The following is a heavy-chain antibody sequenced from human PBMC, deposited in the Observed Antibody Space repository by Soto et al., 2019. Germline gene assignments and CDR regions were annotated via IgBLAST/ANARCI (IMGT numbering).Heavy chain of an antibody. J-gene: IGHJ4*02. CDR2: ISSTSDTI. V-gene: IGHV3-48*01. CDR1: GITFSTYK. CDR3: PAGKAPGDGY. Sequence: EVQLVESGGGLVQPGGSLRLSCVASGITFSTYKMNWVRQAPGKGLEWVSYISSTSDTIYYADSVKGRFTISRDNAKISLYLQMNSLRVEDTAVYYCPAGKAPGDGYWGQGTLVTVSS. D-gene: IGHD3-10*01.